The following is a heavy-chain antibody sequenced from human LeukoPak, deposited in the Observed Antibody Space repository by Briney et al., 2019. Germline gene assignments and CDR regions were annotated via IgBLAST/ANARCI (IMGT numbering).Heavy chain of an antibody. CDR2: ITNDGSRQ. V-gene: IGHV3-30*18. CDR3: VKGKDLYGALDI. J-gene: IGHJ3*02. Sequence: GGSLRLSCETSIFVFSEYYMHWVRLAPGKGLEWLAVITNDGSRQYYADSVKGRFTISRDNSKNTLFLQMDSLRVEDTAVYYCVKGKDLYGALDIWGQGTMVTVS. CDR1: IFVFSEYY. D-gene: IGHD3-16*01.